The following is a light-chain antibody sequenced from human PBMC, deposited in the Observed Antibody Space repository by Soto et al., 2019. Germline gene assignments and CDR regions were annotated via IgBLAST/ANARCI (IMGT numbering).Light chain of an antibody. CDR2: EVT. CDR1: DSDVGSYDL. CDR3: SSNAGTSHYV. Sequence: QSVLTQPASVSASPGQSITISCTGSDSDVGSYDLVSWYQQHPDKAPKLLIYEVTKRPSGVSNRFSGSKSDNTASLTISGLQAEDEADYYCSSNAGTSHYVFGTGTKLTVL. J-gene: IGLJ1*01. V-gene: IGLV2-23*02.